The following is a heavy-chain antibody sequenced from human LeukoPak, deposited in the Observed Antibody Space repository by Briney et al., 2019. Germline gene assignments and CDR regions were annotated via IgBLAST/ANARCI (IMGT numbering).Heavy chain of an antibody. D-gene: IGHD2/OR15-2a*01. CDR2: IYYSGST. J-gene: IGHJ4*02. CDR1: SGSISDYY. V-gene: IGHV4-59*01. CDR3: ARELKVGNTGYYFDY. Sequence: SEPLSLTCTVSSGSISDYYWSWIRQPPGKGLEWIGYIYYSGSTNYNPSLKSRVTILVDMSKNQFSLKMSSVTAADTAVYYCARELKVGNTGYYFDYWGQGTLVTVSS.